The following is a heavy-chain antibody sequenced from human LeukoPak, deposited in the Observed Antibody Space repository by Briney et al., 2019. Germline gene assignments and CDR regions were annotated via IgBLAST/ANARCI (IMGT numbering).Heavy chain of an antibody. D-gene: IGHD4-4*01. J-gene: IGHJ4*02. CDR1: GFTFSSYA. CDR3: AKDRDYSKILIDY. V-gene: IGHV3-23*01. CDR2: ISGSGGST. Sequence: GGSLRFSCAASGFTFSSYAMSWVRQAPGKGLEWVSAISGSGGSTYYADSVKGRFTISRDNSKNTLYLQMNSLRAEDTAVYYCAKDRDYSKILIDYWGQGTLVTVSS.